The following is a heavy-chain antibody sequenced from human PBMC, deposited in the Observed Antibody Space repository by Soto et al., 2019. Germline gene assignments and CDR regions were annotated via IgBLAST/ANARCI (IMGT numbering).Heavy chain of an antibody. V-gene: IGHV4-30-4*01. J-gene: IGHJ3*02. Sequence: SETLSLTCTVSGGSISSGDYYWSWIRQPPGKGLEWIGYIYYSGSTYYNPSLKSRVTISVDTSKNQFSLKLSSVTAADTAVYYCAREATMVRGVIIGRYDAFDIWGQGTMVTVSS. CDR3: AREATMVRGVIIGRYDAFDI. D-gene: IGHD3-10*01. CDR2: IYYSGST. CDR1: GGSISSGDYY.